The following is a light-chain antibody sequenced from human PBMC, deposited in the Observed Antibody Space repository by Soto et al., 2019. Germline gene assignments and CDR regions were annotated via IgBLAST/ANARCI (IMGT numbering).Light chain of an antibody. V-gene: IGLV4-69*01. J-gene: IGLJ2*01. CDR2: LNSDGSH. CDR3: QTWGSGIVV. Sequence: QPVLTQSPSASASLGASVKLTCTLSSGHSNYAIAWHQQQSEKGPRYLMKLNSDGSHSKGDGIPDRFSGSSSGAERYLTISSLQSEDEADYSCQTWGSGIVVFGGGTKLTVL. CDR1: SGHSNYA.